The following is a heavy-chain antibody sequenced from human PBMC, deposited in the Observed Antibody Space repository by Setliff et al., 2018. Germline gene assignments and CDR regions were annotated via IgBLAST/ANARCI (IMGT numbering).Heavy chain of an antibody. D-gene: IGHD4-17*01. V-gene: IGHV3-7*01. CDR1: GFTFSTYW. CDR2: IKQDGSDK. CDR3: ARLRKDYGDYYYFDY. Sequence: PGGSLRLSCAASGFTFSTYWMSWVRQAPGKGLEWVANIKQDGSDKYYVDSVKGRFTISRDNAKNSLYLQMNSLRAEDTAVYYCARLRKDYGDYYYFDYWGQGTLVTVSS. J-gene: IGHJ4*02.